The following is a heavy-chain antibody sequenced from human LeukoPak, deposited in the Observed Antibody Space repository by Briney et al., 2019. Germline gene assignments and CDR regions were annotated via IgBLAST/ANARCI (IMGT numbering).Heavy chain of an antibody. V-gene: IGHV4-59*01. Sequence: SETLSLTCTVSGGSISSYYWSWIRQPPGKGLEWIGYIYYSGSTNYNPSLKSRVTISVDTSKNQFSLKLSSVNAADTAVYYCARMEYWAFDIWGQGTMVTVSS. CDR2: IYYSGST. J-gene: IGHJ3*02. CDR3: ARMEYWAFDI. D-gene: IGHD3-3*01. CDR1: GGSISSYY.